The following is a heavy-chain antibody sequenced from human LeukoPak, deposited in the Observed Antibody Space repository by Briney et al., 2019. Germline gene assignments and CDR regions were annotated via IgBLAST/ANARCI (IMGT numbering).Heavy chain of an antibody. J-gene: IGHJ4*02. Sequence: GGSLRLSCAASGFTFSSYAMSWVRQAPGKGLEWVSAISGSGGSTYYADSVKGRFTISRDNSKNTLYLQMNSLRAEDTAVYYCAKKRFRGDDGVDTYYFDYWGQGTLVTVSS. D-gene: IGHD3-10*01. CDR1: GFTFSSYA. CDR2: ISGSGGST. CDR3: AKKRFRGDDGVDTYYFDY. V-gene: IGHV3-23*01.